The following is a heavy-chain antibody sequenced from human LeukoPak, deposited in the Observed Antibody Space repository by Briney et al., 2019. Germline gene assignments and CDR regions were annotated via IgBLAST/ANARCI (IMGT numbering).Heavy chain of an antibody. D-gene: IGHD6-6*01. Sequence: GASVEVSCKASGGTFSSYAISWVRQAPGQGLEWMGGIIPIFGTANYAQKFQGRVTITADESTSTAYMELSSLRSEDTAVYYCARDADSSSSWDSYGMDVWGQGTTVTVSS. CDR2: IIPIFGTA. CDR1: GGTFSSYA. V-gene: IGHV1-69*13. J-gene: IGHJ6*02. CDR3: ARDADSSSSWDSYGMDV.